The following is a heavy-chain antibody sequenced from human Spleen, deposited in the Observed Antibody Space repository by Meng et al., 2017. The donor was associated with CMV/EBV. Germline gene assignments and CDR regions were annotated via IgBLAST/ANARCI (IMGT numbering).Heavy chain of an antibody. CDR1: GYTFVNYG. Sequence: ASVKVSCKASGYTFVNYGISWVRQAPGQGLEWMGWISIYSGNTTYIESLQDRLTMTTDTSTSTAYMELRSLRSDDTAVYYCARDRGLSIAAVPTYIMDVWGQGTTVTVSS. V-gene: IGHV1-18*04. CDR2: ISIYSGNT. J-gene: IGHJ6*02. CDR3: ARDRGLSIAAVPTYIMDV. D-gene: IGHD6-13*01.